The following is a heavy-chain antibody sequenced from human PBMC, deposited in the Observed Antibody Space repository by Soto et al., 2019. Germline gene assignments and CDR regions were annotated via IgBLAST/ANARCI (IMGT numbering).Heavy chain of an antibody. Sequence: EVQLLESGGDLVQPGGSLRLSCAASGFTFNSCAMSWVRQAPGKGLEWVSTISYSGVTTYYTDSVKGRFTISRYNSKNTLYLQMDILRAEDTAIYYCAKQGIAVAFEYFDFWGQGTMVTVSP. J-gene: IGHJ3*01. V-gene: IGHV3-23*01. CDR2: ISYSGVTT. CDR1: GFTFNSCA. CDR3: AKQGIAVAFEYFDF. D-gene: IGHD6-19*01.